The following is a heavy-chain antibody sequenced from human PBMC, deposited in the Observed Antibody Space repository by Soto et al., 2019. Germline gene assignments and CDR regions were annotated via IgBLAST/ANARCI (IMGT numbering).Heavy chain of an antibody. CDR3: ARTRITVTPPPLADPSKYYYYCMDV. Sequence: EVQLVESGGGLVQPGGSLRLSCAASGFTFSSYAMSWVRQAPGKGLEWVANIREDGGERSFVDTVKGRFTISRDNAMNSLFLQMNSLRAEDTAVYYCARTRITVTPPPLADPSKYYYYCMDVWGEGTTVTVSS. J-gene: IGHJ6*03. V-gene: IGHV3-7*01. D-gene: IGHD4-4*01. CDR1: GFTFSSYA. CDR2: IREDGGER.